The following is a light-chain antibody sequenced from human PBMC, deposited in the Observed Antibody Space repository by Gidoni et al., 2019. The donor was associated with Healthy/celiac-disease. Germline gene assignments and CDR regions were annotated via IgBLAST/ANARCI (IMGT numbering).Light chain of an antibody. Sequence: QPVLTQPPSASGTPGQRVTISCSGSSSNIGSNSVNWYQQPPGTAPKLLIYSNNPRPSGVPDRFSGSKSGTSASLAISGLQSEDEADYYCAAWDDSLNGYWVFGGGTKLTVL. V-gene: IGLV1-44*01. J-gene: IGLJ3*02. CDR2: SNN. CDR3: AAWDDSLNGYWV. CDR1: SSNIGSNS.